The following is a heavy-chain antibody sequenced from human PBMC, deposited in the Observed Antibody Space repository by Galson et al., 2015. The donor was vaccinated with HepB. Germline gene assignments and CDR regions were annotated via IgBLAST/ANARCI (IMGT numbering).Heavy chain of an antibody. CDR2: ISSSSSTI. D-gene: IGHD5-18*01. CDR3: TTGTWIQLSLPDY. CDR1: GFTFSSYS. Sequence: SLRLSCAASGFTFSSYSMNWVRQAPGRGLEWVSYISSSSSTIYYADSVKGRFTISRDNAKNSLYLQMNSLKTEDTAVYYCTTGTWIQLSLPDYWGQGTLVTVSS. J-gene: IGHJ4*02. V-gene: IGHV3-48*01.